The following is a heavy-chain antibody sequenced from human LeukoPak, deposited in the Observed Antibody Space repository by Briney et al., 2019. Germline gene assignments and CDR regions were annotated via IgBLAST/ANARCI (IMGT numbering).Heavy chain of an antibody. D-gene: IGHD2-21*02. CDR2: IYYSGST. CDR3: ARDCGGDCYLLGDAFDI. J-gene: IGHJ3*02. V-gene: IGHV4-39*02. CDR1: GGSISSSSYY. Sequence: SPSETLSLTCTVSGGSISSSSYYWGWIRQPPGKGLEWIGSIYYSGSTYYNPSLKSRVTISVDTSKNQFSLKLSSVTAADTAVYYCARDCGGDCYLLGDAFDIWGQGTMVTVSS.